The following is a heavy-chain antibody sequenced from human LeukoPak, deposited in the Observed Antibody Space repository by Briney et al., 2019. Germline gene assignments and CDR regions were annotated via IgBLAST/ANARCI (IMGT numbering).Heavy chain of an antibody. CDR1: GGTFSSYA. CDR3: ARQSIAVAGTQYFQH. V-gene: IGHV1-69*01. J-gene: IGHJ1*01. CDR2: IIPIFGTA. D-gene: IGHD6-19*01. Sequence: ASVKVSCKASGGTFSSYAISWVRQAPGQGLEWMGGIIPIFGTANYAQKFQGRVTITADESTSTAYMELSSLRSEDTAVYYCARQSIAVAGTQYFQHWGQGTLVTVSS.